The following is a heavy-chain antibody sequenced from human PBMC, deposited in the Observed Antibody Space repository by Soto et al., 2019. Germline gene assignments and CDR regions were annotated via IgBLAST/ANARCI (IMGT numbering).Heavy chain of an antibody. D-gene: IGHD2-8*01. CDR1: GFTFSSYA. CDR3: VGVNAPTFDY. CDR2: ISYNGSNK. V-gene: IGHV3-30-3*01. J-gene: IGHJ4*02. Sequence: WGSLRLSCAASGFTFSSYAMHWVGQAPSKGLEWVAVISYNGSNKYSADSVKGRFTISRANYKNTLYLQMNSLRAEETAVYYCVGVNAPTFDYWGKGTLVTVSS.